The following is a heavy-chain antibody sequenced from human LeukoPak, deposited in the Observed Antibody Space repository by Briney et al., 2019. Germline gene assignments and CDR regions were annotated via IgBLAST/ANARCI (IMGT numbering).Heavy chain of an antibody. CDR3: AREPPFGSGWAQNHFDY. Sequence: PGGSLRLSCAPSGFTFDAYAMHWVRQAPGKGREWVALISYDGGNIYYSDSVQGRFTISRDNSKNTLYLQMNTLRPEDTAIYYCAREPPFGSGWAQNHFDYWGQGTLVTVSS. D-gene: IGHD6-19*01. CDR1: GFTFDAYA. V-gene: IGHV3-30*04. J-gene: IGHJ4*02. CDR2: ISYDGGNI.